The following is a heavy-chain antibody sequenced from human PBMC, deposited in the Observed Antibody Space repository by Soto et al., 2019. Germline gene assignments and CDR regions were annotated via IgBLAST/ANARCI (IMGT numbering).Heavy chain of an antibody. Sequence: ASVKVSCKASGGTFSSYAISWVRQARGQGLEWMGGIIPIFGTANYAQKFQGRVTITADESTSTAYMELSSVTAADTAVYYCARAKGFYSSSSYYYYGMDVWGQGTTVTVSS. CDR1: GGTFSSYA. J-gene: IGHJ6*02. CDR3: ARAKGFYSSSSYYYYGMDV. D-gene: IGHD6-6*01. CDR2: IIPIFGTA. V-gene: IGHV1-69*13.